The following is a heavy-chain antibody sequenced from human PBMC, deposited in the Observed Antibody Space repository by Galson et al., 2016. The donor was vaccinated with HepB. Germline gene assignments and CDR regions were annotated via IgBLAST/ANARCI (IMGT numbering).Heavy chain of an antibody. CDR2: VIPIFGTA. J-gene: IGHJ6*03. V-gene: IGHV1-69*06. D-gene: IGHD2-2*01. Sequence: SVKVSCKASGGSFSSYAINWLRQAPGQGPEWMGGVIPIFGTANYARNFQGRVTITADKFTSTAYMELTNLRSDDTAVYYCAGKRKIVVVPVAMPEYYHQMDVWSTGAPVTVSS. CDR3: AGKRKIVVVPVAMPEYYHQMDV. CDR1: GGSFSSYA.